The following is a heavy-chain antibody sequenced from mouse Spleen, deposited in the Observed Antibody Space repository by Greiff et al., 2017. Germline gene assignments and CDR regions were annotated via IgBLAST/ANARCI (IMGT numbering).Heavy chain of an antibody. Sequence: EVQVVESGGGLVKPGGSLKLSCAASGFTFSDYGMHWVRQSPEKGLEWIAYISSGSSTIYYADTVKGRFTISRDNAKNTLFLQMTSLRSEDTAMYYCARGLGIYCAMDYWGQGTSVTVSS. CDR1: GFTFSDYG. CDR2: ISSGSSTI. J-gene: IGHJ4*01. D-gene: IGHD3-1*01. V-gene: IGHV5-17*01. CDR3: ARGLGIYCAMDY.